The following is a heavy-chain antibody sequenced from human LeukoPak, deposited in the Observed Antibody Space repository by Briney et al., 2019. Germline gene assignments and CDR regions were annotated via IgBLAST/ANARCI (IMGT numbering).Heavy chain of an antibody. CDR1: GGSISSYY. CDR3: ARSYDYVWGSYRSDAFDI. V-gene: IGHV4-4*09. CDR2: IYTSGST. Sequence: KPSETLSLTCTVSGGSISSYYWSWIRQPPGKGLEWIGYIYTSGSTNYNPSLKSRVTISVDTSKNQFSLKLSSVTAADTAVYCCARSYDYVWGSYRSDAFDIWGQGTMVTVSS. J-gene: IGHJ3*02. D-gene: IGHD3-16*02.